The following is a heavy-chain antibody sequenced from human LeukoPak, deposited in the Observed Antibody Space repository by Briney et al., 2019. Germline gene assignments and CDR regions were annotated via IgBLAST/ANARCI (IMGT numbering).Heavy chain of an antibody. CDR3: ARERKIAAGIDY. D-gene: IGHD6-13*01. Sequence: GGSLRLSCSASGFTSNSYSMHWVRQAPGKGLDWVTVISYDGSNKYYADSVKGRFTISRDNSKNTLYLQMNSLRAEDTAVYYRARERKIAAGIDYWGQGTLVTVSS. V-gene: IGHV3-30-3*01. CDR2: ISYDGSNK. J-gene: IGHJ4*02. CDR1: GFTSNSYS.